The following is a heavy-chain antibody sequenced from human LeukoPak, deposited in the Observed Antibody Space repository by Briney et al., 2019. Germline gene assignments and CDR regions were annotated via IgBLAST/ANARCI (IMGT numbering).Heavy chain of an antibody. CDR1: GFTFSSYE. Sequence: GGSLRLSCAASGFTFSSYEMNWVRQAPGRGLEWVSAISGSGGSTYYADSVKGRFTISRDNSKNTLYLQMNSLKTEDTAVYYCLIAVAGTRTGDDAFDIWGQGTMVTVSS. D-gene: IGHD6-19*01. CDR3: LIAVAGTRTGDDAFDI. V-gene: IGHV3-23*01. CDR2: ISGSGGST. J-gene: IGHJ3*02.